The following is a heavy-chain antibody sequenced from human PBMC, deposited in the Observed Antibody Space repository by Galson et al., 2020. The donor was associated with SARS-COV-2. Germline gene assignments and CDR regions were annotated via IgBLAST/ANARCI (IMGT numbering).Heavy chain of an antibody. D-gene: IGHD1-7*01. CDR2: ISTYNGNT. CDR1: GYTFTSYA. V-gene: IGHV1-18*01. Sequence: GESLKISCKASGYTFTSYAITWVRQAPGQGLEWMGWISTYNGNTNYAEKFQGRVTMTTDTSANTAFMEVRSLRSDDTAMYYCAKNFDAFDFWGQGTMGTVSS. J-gene: IGHJ3*01. CDR3: AKNFDAFDF.